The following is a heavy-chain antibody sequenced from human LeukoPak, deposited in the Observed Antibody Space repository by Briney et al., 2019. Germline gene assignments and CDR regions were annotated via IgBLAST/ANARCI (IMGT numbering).Heavy chain of an antibody. Sequence: PGGSLRLSCAASGFTFSSYAMSWVRQAPGKGLEWVSAISCGGGSTYYADSVKGRFTISRDNSKNTLYLQMNSLRAEDTAVYYCAKGGVGDFWSGPYYYGMDVWGQGTTVTVSS. CDR3: AKGGVGDFWSGPYYYGMDV. CDR2: ISCGGGST. V-gene: IGHV3-23*01. CDR1: GFTFSSYA. J-gene: IGHJ6*02. D-gene: IGHD3-3*01.